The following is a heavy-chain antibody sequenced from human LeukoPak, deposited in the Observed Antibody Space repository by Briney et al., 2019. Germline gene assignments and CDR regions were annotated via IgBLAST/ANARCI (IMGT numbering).Heavy chain of an antibody. J-gene: IGHJ4*02. CDR1: AGTFSSNG. V-gene: IGHV1-69*13. Sequence: ASVKVSCKASAGTFSSNGINWMRHAPGQGLEWKRSIIPMFHTTNYAQKFQGRVTVTADESSSTAYMELSSLRSEDTAVYYCARDHTPGNNYHSDYWGQGTLVTVSS. CDR2: IIPMFHTT. CDR3: ARDHTPGNNYHSDY. D-gene: IGHD1/OR15-1a*01.